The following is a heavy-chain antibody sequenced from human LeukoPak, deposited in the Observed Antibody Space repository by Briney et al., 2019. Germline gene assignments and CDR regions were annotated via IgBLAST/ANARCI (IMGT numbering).Heavy chain of an antibody. V-gene: IGHV3-7*01. CDR3: ARRLHFDY. CDR2: IKQDGSEK. CDR1: GFTFGSYW. Sequence: GGSLRLSRAASGFTFGSYWMSWVRQAPGKRLEWVANIKQDGSEKYYVDSVKGRFTISRDNAKNSLYLQMNSLRAEDTAVYYCARRLHFDYWGQGTLVTVSS. J-gene: IGHJ4*02.